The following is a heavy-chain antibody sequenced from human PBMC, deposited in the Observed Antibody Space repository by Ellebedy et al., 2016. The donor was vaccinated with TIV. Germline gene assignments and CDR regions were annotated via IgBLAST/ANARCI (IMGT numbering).Heavy chain of an antibody. J-gene: IGHJ4*02. V-gene: IGHV6-1*01. CDR1: GDSVSSNSAA. CDR2: TYYRSKWYN. CDR3: TRLSYGSSPI. Sequence: LRLSCAISGDSVSSNSAAWNWLRQSPSRGLEWLGRTYYRSKWYNDYAVSVKSRITINPDTSKNQFSLQLNSVTPEDTAVYYCTRLSYGSSPIWGQGTLVTVSS. D-gene: IGHD6-6*01.